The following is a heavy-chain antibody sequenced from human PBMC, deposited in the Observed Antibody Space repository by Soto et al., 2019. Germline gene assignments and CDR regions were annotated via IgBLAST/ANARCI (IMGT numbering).Heavy chain of an antibody. CDR3: ARDRLTTVTTNSFWFDP. V-gene: IGHV3-53*01. Sequence: GGSLRLSCTASGFTVSSNYMSWVRQAPGKGLEWVSVIYSGGSTYYADSVKGRFTISRDNAKNTLYLQMNSLRAEDTAVYYCARDRLTTVTTNSFWFDPWGQGTLVTVSS. CDR2: IYSGGST. J-gene: IGHJ5*02. D-gene: IGHD4-4*01. CDR1: GFTVSSNY.